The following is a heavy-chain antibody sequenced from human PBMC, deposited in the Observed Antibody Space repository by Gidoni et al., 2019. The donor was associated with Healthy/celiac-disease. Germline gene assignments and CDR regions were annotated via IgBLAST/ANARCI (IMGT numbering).Heavy chain of an antibody. CDR1: VGTFSSYA. CDR2: IIPIFGTA. V-gene: IGHV1-69*01. J-gene: IGHJ3*02. Sequence: QVQLVQSGAEVKKPGSSVKVSCKASVGTFSSYAISWVRQAPGQGLEWMGGIIPIFGTANYAQKFQGRGTITADESTSTAYMELSSLRSEETDVYYCARDRTPYYYDSSGYRLAFDIWGQGTMVTVSS. D-gene: IGHD3-22*01. CDR3: ARDRTPYYYDSSGYRLAFDI.